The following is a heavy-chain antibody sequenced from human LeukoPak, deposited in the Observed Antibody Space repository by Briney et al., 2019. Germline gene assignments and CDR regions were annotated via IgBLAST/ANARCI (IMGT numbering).Heavy chain of an antibody. V-gene: IGHV1-69*13. Sequence: SVKVSCKASGGTFSSYAISWVRQAPGQGLEWMGGIIPIFGTANYAQKFQGRVTITADESTSTAYMELSSLRSEDTAVYYCARDLLDIVVVPAAASADSYYGMDVWGQGTTVTVSS. J-gene: IGHJ6*02. CDR3: ARDLLDIVVVPAAASADSYYGMDV. CDR2: IIPIFGTA. CDR1: GGTFSSYA. D-gene: IGHD2-2*03.